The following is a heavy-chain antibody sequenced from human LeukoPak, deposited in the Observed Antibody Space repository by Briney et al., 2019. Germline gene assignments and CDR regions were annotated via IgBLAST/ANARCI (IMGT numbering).Heavy chain of an antibody. CDR3: ARSSGGDIVVVPAAMWDYYYYGMDV. CDR2: ISSSSSSI. CDR1: GFTFSSYS. J-gene: IGHJ6*02. V-gene: IGHV3-48*02. D-gene: IGHD2-2*01. Sequence: GGSLRLSCAASGFTFSSYSMNWVRQAPGKGLEWVSYISSSSSSIYYADSVKGRFTISRDNAKNSLYLQMNSLRDEDTAVYYCARSSGGDIVVVPAAMWDYYYYGMDVWGQGTTVTVSS.